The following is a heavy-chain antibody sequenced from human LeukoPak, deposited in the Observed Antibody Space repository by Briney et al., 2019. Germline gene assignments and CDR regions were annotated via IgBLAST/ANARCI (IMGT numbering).Heavy chain of an antibody. Sequence: SETLSLTCTVSGGSISSSNYYWGWIRQPPGKGLEWIGGIYYSGSTYYNPSLRSRVTISVDTSKNQFSLKLSPVTAADTAVFYCARHFYDILTGYFFYFDYWGQGALVTVSS. J-gene: IGHJ4*02. CDR3: ARHFYDILTGYFFYFDY. CDR1: GGSISSSNYY. CDR2: IYYSGST. D-gene: IGHD3-9*01. V-gene: IGHV4-39*01.